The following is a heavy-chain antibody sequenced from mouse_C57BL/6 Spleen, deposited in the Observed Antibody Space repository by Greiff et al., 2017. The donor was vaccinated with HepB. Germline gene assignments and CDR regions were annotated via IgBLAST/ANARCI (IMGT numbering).Heavy chain of an antibody. CDR1: GFTFSSYT. CDR2: ISGGGGNT. D-gene: IGHD2-12*01. V-gene: IGHV5-9*01. Sequence: EVKLVESGGGLVKPGGSLKLSCAASGFTFSSYTMSWVRQTPEKRLEWVATISGGGGNTYYPDSVKGRVTISRDNAKNTLYLQMSSLRSEDTALYYLARQRGCYEHWYFDVWGTGTTVTVSS. CDR3: ARQRGCYEHWYFDV. J-gene: IGHJ1*03.